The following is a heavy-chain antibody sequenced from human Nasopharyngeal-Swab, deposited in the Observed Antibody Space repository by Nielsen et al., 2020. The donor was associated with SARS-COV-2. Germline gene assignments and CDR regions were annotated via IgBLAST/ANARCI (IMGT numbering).Heavy chain of an antibody. CDR2: IYYSGST. CDR3: ARDHYGSGSPSMDV. V-gene: IGHV4-61*01. CDR1: GGSVSSGSYY. D-gene: IGHD3-10*01. Sequence: GSLRLSCTVSGGSVSSGSYYWSWIRQPPGKGLEWIGYIYYSGSTNYNPSLKSRVTISVDTSKNQFSLKLSSATAADAAVYYCARDHYGSGSPSMDVWGQGTTVTVSS. J-gene: IGHJ6*02.